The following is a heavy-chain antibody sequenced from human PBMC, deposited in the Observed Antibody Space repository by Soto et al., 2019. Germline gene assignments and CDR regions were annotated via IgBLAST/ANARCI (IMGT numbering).Heavy chain of an antibody. J-gene: IGHJ4*02. CDR1: GYTFTNHA. CDR3: ARNILGGTTDY. CDR2: INAGKGDT. D-gene: IGHD1-7*01. V-gene: IGHV1-3*05. Sequence: QVQLVQSGAEEKKPGASVKVSCKASGYTFTNHAIHWVRQAPGQGLEWMGWINAGKGDTKYPQRFKGRVTITRDTSASTAYMELSSLRSEDTAVYYCARNILGGTTDYWGPGTLVTVSS.